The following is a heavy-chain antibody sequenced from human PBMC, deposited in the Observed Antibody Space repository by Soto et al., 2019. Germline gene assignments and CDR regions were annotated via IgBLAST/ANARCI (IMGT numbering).Heavy chain of an antibody. Sequence: SETLSLTCAVYGGSFSGYYWSWIRQPPGKGLEWIGEINHSGSTNYNPSLKSRVTLSVDTSKNQFSLKLSAVTAADTAVYYCASEDLGYCSSTSCYENYYYYMDVWGKGTTVTVSS. CDR1: GGSFSGYY. CDR2: INHSGST. D-gene: IGHD2-2*01. CDR3: ASEDLGYCSSTSCYENYYYYMDV. V-gene: IGHV4-34*01. J-gene: IGHJ6*03.